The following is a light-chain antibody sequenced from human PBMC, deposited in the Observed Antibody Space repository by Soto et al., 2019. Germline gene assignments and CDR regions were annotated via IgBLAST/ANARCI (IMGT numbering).Light chain of an antibody. CDR1: QSINSW. V-gene: IGKV1-5*03. J-gene: IGKJ3*01. CDR3: QQYNSYSFT. Sequence: DIQMTQSPSTLSASVGDRVTITCRASQSINSWLAWYQQKPGKAPKLLIYKASSLESGVPSRFSGSGSGTEFTLSISSLQPDDFATYYCQQYNSYSFTFGPGTKVDI. CDR2: KAS.